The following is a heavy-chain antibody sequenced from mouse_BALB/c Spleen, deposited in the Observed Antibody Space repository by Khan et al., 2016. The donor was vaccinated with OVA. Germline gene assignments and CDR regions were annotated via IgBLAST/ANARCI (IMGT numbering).Heavy chain of an antibody. J-gene: IGHJ2*01. Sequence: EVQLVESGGDLVRPGGSLKLSCAASGFSFSSYSMSWVRQTPEKRLAWVATISSGGSYTYSPDSVKGRFTISRDNAKNNLYLQMSMMKSEDTAQYYCTRQRGYYGSNPYFDYWGQGTTLTVSS. D-gene: IGHD1-1*01. CDR1: GFSFSSYS. CDR3: TRQRGYYGSNPYFDY. CDR2: ISSGGSYT. V-gene: IGHV5-6-4*01.